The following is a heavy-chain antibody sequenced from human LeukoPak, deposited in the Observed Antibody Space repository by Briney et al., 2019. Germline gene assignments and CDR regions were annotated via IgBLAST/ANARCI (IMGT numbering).Heavy chain of an antibody. CDR1: GGSISSYY. V-gene: IGHV4-59*08. CDR3: ARHVTPPGYGGNSSWD. CDR2: IYYSGST. J-gene: IGHJ4*02. D-gene: IGHD4-23*01. Sequence: PSGTLSLTCTVSGGSISSYYWSWIRQPPGKGLEWVWYIYYSGSTNYNPSLKSRVTISVDTSKNQFSLKLSSVTAADTAVYYCARHVTPPGYGGNSSWDWGQGTLVTVSS.